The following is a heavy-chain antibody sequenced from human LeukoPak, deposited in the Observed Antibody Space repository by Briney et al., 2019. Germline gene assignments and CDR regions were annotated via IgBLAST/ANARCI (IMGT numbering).Heavy chain of an antibody. V-gene: IGHV3-21*04. D-gene: IGHD2-15*01. CDR1: GFTFSSYS. CDR2: ISSSSSYI. J-gene: IGHJ6*02. CDR3: VRGYSFGPYGMDV. Sequence: KTGGSLRLSCAASGFTFSSYSMNWVRQAPGKGLEWVSSISSSSSYIYYADSVKGRFTITRDNAKNSLYLQMNSLRAEDTAVYFCVRGYSFGPYGMDVWGQGTTVTVSS.